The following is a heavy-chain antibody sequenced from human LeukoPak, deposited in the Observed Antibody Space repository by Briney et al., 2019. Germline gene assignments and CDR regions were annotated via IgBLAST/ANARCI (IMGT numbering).Heavy chain of an antibody. V-gene: IGHV4-30-4*01. J-gene: IGHJ4*02. D-gene: IGHD3-22*01. CDR1: GGSISIGDYY. CDR2: IYYSGST. Sequence: PSETLSLTCTVSGGSISIGDYYWSWIRQPPGKGLEWIGYIYYSGSTYYNPSLKSRVTISVDTSKNQFSLKLSSVTAADTAVYYCARESDYYDSSGYYLNWGQGTLVTVSS. CDR3: ARESDYYDSSGYYLN.